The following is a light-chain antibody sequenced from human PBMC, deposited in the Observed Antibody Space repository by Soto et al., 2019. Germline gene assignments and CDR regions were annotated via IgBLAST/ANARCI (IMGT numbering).Light chain of an antibody. CDR2: QVT. Sequence: QSVLTQPASVSGSPGQSITISCTGTSSDVGSYNFVSWYQHHAGTAPKLIIYQVTNRPSGVSDRFSASKSGDTASPTISGLQAEDEAIYYCSSYTGFSTDILFGGGTKLTVL. V-gene: IGLV2-14*01. CDR3: SSYTGFSTDIL. CDR1: SSDVGSYNF. J-gene: IGLJ2*01.